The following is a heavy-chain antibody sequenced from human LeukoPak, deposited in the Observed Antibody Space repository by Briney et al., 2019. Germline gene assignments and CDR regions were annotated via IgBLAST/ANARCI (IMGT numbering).Heavy chain of an antibody. CDR2: IYYSGTI. D-gene: IGHD3-10*01. J-gene: IGHJ4*02. CDR1: GGSISSSTYY. CDR3: ARPKDYYGSGSPFDY. V-gene: IGHV4-39*01. Sequence: SETLSLTCTVSGGSISSSTYYWGWIRQPPGKGLEWIGTIYYSGTIYYNPSLKSRVTISVDTSKNQFSLKLSSVTAADTAVYYCARPKDYYGSGSPFDYWGQGTLVTVSS.